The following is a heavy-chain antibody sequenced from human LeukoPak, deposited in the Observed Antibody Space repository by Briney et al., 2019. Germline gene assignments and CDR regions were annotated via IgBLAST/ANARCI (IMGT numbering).Heavy chain of an antibody. J-gene: IGHJ6*02. Sequence: GGSLRLSCEASGFTFSSYWMSWARQAPGKGLEWVANIKTDGSEKYYVDSVKGRFTISRDNAKNSLYLQMNSLRAEDTAVYYCAKAGYCSSTSCYRNHGMDVWGQGTTVTVFS. CDR3: AKAGYCSSTSCYRNHGMDV. D-gene: IGHD2-2*02. CDR1: GFTFSSYW. V-gene: IGHV3-7*03. CDR2: IKTDGSEK.